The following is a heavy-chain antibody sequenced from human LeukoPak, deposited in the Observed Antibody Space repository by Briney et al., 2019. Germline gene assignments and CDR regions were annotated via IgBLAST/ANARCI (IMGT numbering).Heavy chain of an antibody. V-gene: IGHV3-23*01. J-gene: IGHJ3*01. CDR1: GFTFSSYT. Sequence: GGSLRLSCAASGFTFSSYTMTWVRQAPGKGLEWVSAIGGSTYYADSVKGRFTISRDNSKNTLYLQMNSLKTEDTAVYYCARAGLVVVTAKKSDAFDVWGQGTMVTVSS. CDR3: ARAGLVVVTAKKSDAFDV. CDR2: IGGST. D-gene: IGHD2-21*02.